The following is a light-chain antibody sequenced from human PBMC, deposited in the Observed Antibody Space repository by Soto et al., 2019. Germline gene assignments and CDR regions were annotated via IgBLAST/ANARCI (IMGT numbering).Light chain of an antibody. Sequence: QTVVTQEPSLTVSPGGTVTLTCASSTGAVTSGYYPSWFQQKPGQAPRALIYSISNKHSWTPARFSGSLLGGKAALTLSGVQSEDEADYYCLLYSGGAQLWVFGVGTKLTVL. J-gene: IGLJ3*02. CDR2: SIS. CDR1: TGAVTSGYY. CDR3: LLYSGGAQLWV. V-gene: IGLV7-43*01.